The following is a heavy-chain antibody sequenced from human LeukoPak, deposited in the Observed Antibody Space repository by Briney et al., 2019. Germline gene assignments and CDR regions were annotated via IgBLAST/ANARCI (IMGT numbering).Heavy chain of an antibody. Sequence: GGSLRLSCAASGFTFSGSAMHWVRQASGKGLEWFGRIRSKANSYATAYAASVKGRFTISRDDSKNTAYLQMNSLKTEDTAVYYCTSYYYGSGSQYYFDYWGQGTLVTVSS. CDR3: TSYYYGSGSQYYFDY. CDR1: GFTFSGSA. J-gene: IGHJ4*02. CDR2: IRSKANSYAT. D-gene: IGHD3-10*01. V-gene: IGHV3-73*01.